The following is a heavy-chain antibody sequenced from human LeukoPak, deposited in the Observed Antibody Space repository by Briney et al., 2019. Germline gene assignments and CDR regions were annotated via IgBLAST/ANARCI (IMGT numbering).Heavy chain of an antibody. Sequence: GGSLRLSCAASGFSFSSHGIHWVRQAPGKGLEWVAVIWYDGTNKYYADSVKGRLTISRDNSKKTVYLQMNSLRVEDTAVYYCARSNGWYSDSIDYWGQGTLSPSLQ. CDR3: ARSNGWYSDSIDY. D-gene: IGHD6-19*01. CDR1: GFSFSSHG. V-gene: IGHV3-33*01. J-gene: IGHJ4*02. CDR2: IWYDGTNK.